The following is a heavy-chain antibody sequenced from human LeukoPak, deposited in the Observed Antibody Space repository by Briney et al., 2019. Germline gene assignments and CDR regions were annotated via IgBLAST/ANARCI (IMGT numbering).Heavy chain of an antibody. CDR2: VYHSGST. J-gene: IGHJ4*02. CDR3: ARLRGSSWTTYYFDY. Sequence: SETLSLTCTVAGGSISSDYWGWFRQPPGKGLDWIGYVYHSGSTNYNPSLKSRVTISVDTSKNQFSLKLSSVTAADTAAYYCARLRGSSWTTYYFDYWGQGTLVTVSS. V-gene: IGHV4-59*01. CDR1: GGSISSDY. D-gene: IGHD6-13*01.